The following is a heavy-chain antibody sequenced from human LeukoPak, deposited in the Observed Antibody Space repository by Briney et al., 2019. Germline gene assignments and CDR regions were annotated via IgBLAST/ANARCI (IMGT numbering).Heavy chain of an antibody. CDR1: GFTFSSYG. CDR2: IRYDGSNK. J-gene: IGHJ3*02. D-gene: IGHD2-2*01. CDR3: AKDPIVVLPAGYHDAFDI. Sequence: PGGSLRLSCAASGFTFSSYGMHWVRQAPGKGLEWVAFIRYDGSNKYYADSVKGRFTISRDNSKNTLYLQMNSLRAEDTAVYYCAKDPIVVLPAGYHDAFDIWGQGTMVTVSS. V-gene: IGHV3-30*02.